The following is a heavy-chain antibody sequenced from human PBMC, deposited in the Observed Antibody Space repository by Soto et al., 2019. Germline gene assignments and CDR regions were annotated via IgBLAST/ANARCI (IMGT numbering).Heavy chain of an antibody. V-gene: IGHV4-59*01. CDR1: GTSISRYY. CDR2: IHYSGST. CDR3: ARGGWSLDL. J-gene: IGHJ5*02. Sequence: SETLSLTCTVSGTSISRYYWSWIRQPPGKGLEWIGYIHYSGSTNYNPSLKSRVTISLDTSKNLFSLKLSSVTAVDTAVYYCARGGWSLDLLRQRTLVTVYS. D-gene: IGHD6-19*01.